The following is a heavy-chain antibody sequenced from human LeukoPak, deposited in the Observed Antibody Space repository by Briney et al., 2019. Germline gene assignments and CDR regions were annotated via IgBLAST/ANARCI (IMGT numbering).Heavy chain of an antibody. CDR1: GFTFSSYA. CDR3: AKDLRGDGDYFHYYYYGMDV. Sequence: PGGSLRLSCAASGFTFSSYAMSWVRQAPGKGLEWVAVISYDGSNKYYADSVKGRFTISRDNSKNTLYLQMNSLRAEDTAVYYCAKDLRGDGDYFHYYYYGMDVWGQGTTVTVSS. CDR2: ISYDGSNK. V-gene: IGHV3-30*18. D-gene: IGHD4-17*01. J-gene: IGHJ6*02.